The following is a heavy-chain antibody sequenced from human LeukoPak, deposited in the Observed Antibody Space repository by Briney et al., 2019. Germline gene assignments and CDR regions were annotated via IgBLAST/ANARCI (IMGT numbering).Heavy chain of an antibody. CDR3: ARITALGNDAFDI. CDR1: GFTFSSYW. J-gene: IGHJ3*02. CDR2: INTDGSST. V-gene: IGHV3-74*01. D-gene: IGHD3-10*01. Sequence: GGSLRLSCAASGFTFSSYWMHWVRHAPGKGLVWVSRINTDGSSTSYADSVKGRFTISRDNAKNSLYLQMNSLRAEDTAVYYCARITALGNDAFDIWGQGTMVTVSS.